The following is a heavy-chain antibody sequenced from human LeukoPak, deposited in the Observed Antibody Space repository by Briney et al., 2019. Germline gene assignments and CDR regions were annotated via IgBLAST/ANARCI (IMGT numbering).Heavy chain of an antibody. CDR3: ARAPLRGIVVVVAATSSPPDY. Sequence: GGSLRLSCAASGFTFSSYAMNWVRQAPGKGLEWGSAISGSGDSTYYADSVKGRFTISRDNAKNSLYLQMNSLRAEDTAVYYCARAPLRGIVVVVAATSSPPDYWGQGTLVTVSS. J-gene: IGHJ4*02. CDR1: GFTFSSYA. V-gene: IGHV3-23*01. CDR2: ISGSGDST. D-gene: IGHD2-15*01.